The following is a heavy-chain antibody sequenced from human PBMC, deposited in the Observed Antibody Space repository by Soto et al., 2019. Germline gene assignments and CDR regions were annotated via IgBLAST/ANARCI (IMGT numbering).Heavy chain of an antibody. Sequence: SETLSLTCTVSGGSISSGGYYWSWIRQHPGKGLEWIGYIYYSGSTYYNPSLTLKSRVTISVDTSKNQFSLKLSSVTAADTAVYSCARVVGGSTGYYYHFDYWGQGTLVTVSS. CDR1: GGSISSGGYY. J-gene: IGHJ4*02. CDR3: ARVVGGSTGYYYHFDY. V-gene: IGHV4-31*03. CDR2: IYYSGST. D-gene: IGHD3-22*01.